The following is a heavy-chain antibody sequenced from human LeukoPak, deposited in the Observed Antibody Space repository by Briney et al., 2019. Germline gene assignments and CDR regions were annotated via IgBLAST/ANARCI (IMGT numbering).Heavy chain of an antibody. CDR3: ARGGEKSLAEDFHH. J-gene: IGHJ1*01. Sequence: SETLSLTCTVSGGSITNYYWTWIRQPPGKGLEWIGYIPYSWSTNYNPSLKSRLTISVDPSKNQFSLKLNSVTAADPAVYYCARGGEKSLAEDFHHWGQGTLVSVSS. V-gene: IGHV4-59*01. CDR1: GGSITNYY. D-gene: IGHD2-21*01. CDR2: IPYSWST.